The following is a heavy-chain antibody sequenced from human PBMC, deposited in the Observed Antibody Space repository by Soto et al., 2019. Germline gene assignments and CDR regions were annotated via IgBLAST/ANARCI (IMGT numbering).Heavy chain of an antibody. Sequence: SVKVSCKASGGTFSSYAISWVRQAPGQGLEWMGGIIPIFGTANYAQKFQGRVTITADESASTAYMELSSLRSEDTAVYYCARDMIGGSGSYYWSDYWGQGTLVTVAS. CDR3: ARDMIGGSGSYYWSDY. CDR2: IIPIFGTA. V-gene: IGHV1-69*13. D-gene: IGHD3-10*01. CDR1: GGTFSSYA. J-gene: IGHJ4*02.